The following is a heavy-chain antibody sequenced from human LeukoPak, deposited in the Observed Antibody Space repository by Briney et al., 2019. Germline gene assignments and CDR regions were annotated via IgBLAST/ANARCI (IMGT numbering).Heavy chain of an antibody. CDR2: FHNSRTT. V-gene: IGHV4-59*01. Sequence: SSETLSLTCTVSGGSISGYSWTWIRQPPGQGLEWIGYFHNSRTTSYHPSLTGRVIISVDTAMDQISLKLNSVTAADTAVYYCARGHLGLSPWGQGTLVTVSS. CDR1: GGSISGYS. J-gene: IGHJ5*02. D-gene: IGHD3-10*01. CDR3: ARGHLGLSP.